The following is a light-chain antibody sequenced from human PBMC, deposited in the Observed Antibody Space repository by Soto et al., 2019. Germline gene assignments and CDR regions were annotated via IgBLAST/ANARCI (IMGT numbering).Light chain of an antibody. Sequence: DIQMTQSPSTLSASVGDRVTITCRASQSISSWSAWYQHKPGKAPKLLIYDASSMESGVPSRFSDSGPGTEFTLTISSLQPDDFATYYCQQYNSYPWTFGQGTKVQIK. V-gene: IGKV1-5*01. CDR2: DAS. J-gene: IGKJ1*01. CDR3: QQYNSYPWT. CDR1: QSISSW.